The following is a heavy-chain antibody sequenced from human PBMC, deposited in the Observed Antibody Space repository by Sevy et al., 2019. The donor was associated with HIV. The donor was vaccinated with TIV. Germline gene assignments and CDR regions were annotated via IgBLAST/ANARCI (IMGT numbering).Heavy chain of an antibody. CDR1: GFTFSSYT. V-gene: IGHV3-30-3*01. Sequence: GGSLRLSCAASGFTFSSYTMFWIRQAPGKGLEWMASISYDGNNKYYADSVKGRFTISRDNSKNTRYVQMNSLRPEDTAVYYCASSMIRGVGDYWGQGTLVTVSS. J-gene: IGHJ4*02. D-gene: IGHD3-10*01. CDR2: ISYDGNNK. CDR3: ASSMIRGVGDY.